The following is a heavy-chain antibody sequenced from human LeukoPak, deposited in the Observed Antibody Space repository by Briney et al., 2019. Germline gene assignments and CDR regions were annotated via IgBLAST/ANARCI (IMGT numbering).Heavy chain of an antibody. CDR3: ASGEVGVRKYYSDPFHY. Sequence: GGSLRLSCAASGFTVGTKYMNWVRQAPRKGLDWVSIIYSGGTTYYADSLKGRFTISRDSSKNTLSLQMNSLRAEDTAVYYCASGEVGVRKYYSDPFHYWGQGTLVTVSS. CDR1: GFTVGTKY. J-gene: IGHJ4*02. V-gene: IGHV3-53*01. D-gene: IGHD3-10*01. CDR2: IYSGGTT.